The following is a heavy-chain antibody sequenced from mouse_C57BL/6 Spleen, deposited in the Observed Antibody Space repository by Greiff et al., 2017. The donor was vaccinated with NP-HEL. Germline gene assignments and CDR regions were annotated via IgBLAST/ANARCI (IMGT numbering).Heavy chain of an antibody. Sequence: VQLKPSGVELVKPGASAKLSSTASGFNIKDYILPWLNRRPERGLEWIGRINLEDGETKYAPKFKGKATITSDTSSNKAYLQLSSLTSEDTAVYYCAVPSSDYWGQGTTLTVSS. V-gene: IGHV14-2*01. CDR3: AVPSSDY. D-gene: IGHD2-10*02. CDR2: INLEDGET. CDR1: GFNIKDYI. J-gene: IGHJ2*01.